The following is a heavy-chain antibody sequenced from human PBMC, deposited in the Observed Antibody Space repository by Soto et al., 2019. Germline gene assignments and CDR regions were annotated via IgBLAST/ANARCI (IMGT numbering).Heavy chain of an antibody. Sequence: QVQLQQWGAGLLKPSETLSLTCAVYGGSFSGYFWTWIRQPPGKGLEWIGEINHSGSINYNASLKSRVIISIDTSENQFSLRLSSVTAADTAVYSCVRGQWLPRGEYWGQGTLVTVSS. V-gene: IGHV4-34*01. D-gene: IGHD6-19*01. CDR1: GGSFSGYF. CDR2: INHSGSI. J-gene: IGHJ4*02. CDR3: VRGQWLPRGEY.